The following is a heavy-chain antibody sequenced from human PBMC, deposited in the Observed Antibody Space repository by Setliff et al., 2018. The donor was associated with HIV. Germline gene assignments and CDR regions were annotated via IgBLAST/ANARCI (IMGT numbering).Heavy chain of an antibody. CDR2: IYHTGST. V-gene: IGHV4-59*11. CDR3: ARDAASAGTWD. CDR1: GASISTHY. Sequence: SETLSLTCTVSGASISTHYWNWIRQPPGKGLEWIGSIYHTGSTNFNPSLKSRVTISVDMSKNQFSLKLSSVTAADTAVYYCARDAASAGTWDWGQGTLVTVSS. J-gene: IGHJ4*02. D-gene: IGHD6-13*01.